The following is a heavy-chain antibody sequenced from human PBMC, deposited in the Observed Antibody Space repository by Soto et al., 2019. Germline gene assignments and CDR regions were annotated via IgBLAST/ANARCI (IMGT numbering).Heavy chain of an antibody. Sequence: GVSVRLSCTASGFTFSSYGMHWVRQAPGKRQEWQSYISTKSRTISYPDSVKGRFTITRDNGNNPLYMQMNSLRDEDTAVYYCARDSIMCPAWGQGSLVTVSS. CDR2: ISTKSRTI. D-gene: IGHD2-2*01. CDR1: GFTFSSYG. CDR3: ARDSIMCPA. V-gene: IGHV3-48*02. J-gene: IGHJ4*02.